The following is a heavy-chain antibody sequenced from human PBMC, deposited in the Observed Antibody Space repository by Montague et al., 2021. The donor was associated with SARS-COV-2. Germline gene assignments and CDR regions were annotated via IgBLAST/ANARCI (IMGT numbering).Heavy chain of an antibody. J-gene: IGHJ6*03. Sequence: PALVKPTQTLTLTCTFSGFSLSTSGMCVSWIRQPPGKALDWLARIDWDDDKYYSTSLKTRLTISKDTSKNQVVLTMTNMDPVDTATYYCARVSSSWSQDYYYNKSVWGKGTTVTVSS. V-gene: IGHV2-70*11. CDR2: IDWDDDK. D-gene: IGHD6-13*01. CDR3: ARVSSSWSQDYYYNKSV. CDR1: GFSLSTSGMC.